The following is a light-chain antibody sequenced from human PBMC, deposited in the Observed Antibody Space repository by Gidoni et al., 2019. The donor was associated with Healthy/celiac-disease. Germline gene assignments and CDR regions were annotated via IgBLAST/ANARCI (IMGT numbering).Light chain of an antibody. CDR1: QSVLYSSNNKNY. Sequence: DIVMTQSPDSLAVSLGERATINCKSSQSVLYSSNNKNYLAWYQQKPGQPPKLLIYWASTRESGVPDRFSGSGSGTDFTLTISSLQAEDGAVYYCQQYYSTPPVTFGQGTKVEIK. J-gene: IGKJ1*01. V-gene: IGKV4-1*01. CDR3: QQYYSTPPVT. CDR2: WAS.